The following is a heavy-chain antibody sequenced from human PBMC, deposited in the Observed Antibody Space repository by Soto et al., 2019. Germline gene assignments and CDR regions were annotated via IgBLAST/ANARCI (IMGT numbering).Heavy chain of an antibody. J-gene: IGHJ6*03. CDR2: ISFSGIT. D-gene: IGHD4-17*01. V-gene: IGHV4-59*08. Sequence: SETLSLTCTVSGGSISSYYWSWIRQHPGKGLEWIGYISFSGITNYNPPLNSRVTISIETSKNQFSLKLSSVTAADTAIYYCARTTASGYMDVWGKGTTVTVSS. CDR3: ARTTASGYMDV. CDR1: GGSISSYY.